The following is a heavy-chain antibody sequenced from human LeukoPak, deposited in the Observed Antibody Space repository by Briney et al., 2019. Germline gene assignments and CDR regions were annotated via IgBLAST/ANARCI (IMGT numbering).Heavy chain of an antibody. D-gene: IGHD3-10*01. CDR2: ISSSSSTI. CDR3: ARDRTKQTKWFGGFDY. Sequence: PGGSLRLSCAASEFTFSSYAMTWVRQAPGKGLEWVSYISSSSSTIYYTDSVKGRFTISRDNAKNSLYLQMNSLRAEDTAVYYCARDRTKQTKWFGGFDYWGQGTLVTVSS. V-gene: IGHV3-48*04. CDR1: EFTFSSYA. J-gene: IGHJ4*02.